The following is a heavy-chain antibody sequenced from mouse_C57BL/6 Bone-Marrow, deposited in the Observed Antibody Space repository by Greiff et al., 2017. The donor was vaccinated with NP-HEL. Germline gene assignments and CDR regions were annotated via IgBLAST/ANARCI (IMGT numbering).Heavy chain of an antibody. J-gene: IGHJ3*01. Sequence: EVKLMESGAELVRPGASVKLSCTASGFNIKDDYMHWVKQRPEQGLEWIGWIDPENGDTEYASKFQGKATITADTSSNTAYLQLSSLTSEDTAVYYFTSCYFFAYWGQGTLVTVSA. V-gene: IGHV14-4*01. D-gene: IGHD2-12*01. CDR2: IDPENGDT. CDR3: TSCYFFAY. CDR1: GFNIKDDY.